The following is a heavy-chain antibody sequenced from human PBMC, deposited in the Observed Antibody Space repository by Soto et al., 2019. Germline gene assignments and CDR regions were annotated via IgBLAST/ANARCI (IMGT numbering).Heavy chain of an antibody. CDR2: IIPIFGTA. Sequence: QVQLVQSGAEVKKPGSSVKVSCKASGGTFSSYAISWVRQAPGQGLEWMGGIIPIFGTANYAQTFQVRVTITALEFTGTAYRELASLRAEDTAVYYFASGGASTVSMAAFWYYGMDVWGQVTTVTVSS. CDR1: GGTFSSYA. J-gene: IGHJ6*02. CDR3: ASGGASTVSMAAFWYYGMDV. V-gene: IGHV1-69*01. D-gene: IGHD4-17*01.